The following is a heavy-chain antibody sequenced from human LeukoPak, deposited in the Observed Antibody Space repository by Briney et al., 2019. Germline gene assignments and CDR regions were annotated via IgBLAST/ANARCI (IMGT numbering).Heavy chain of an antibody. V-gene: IGHV3-23*01. D-gene: IGHD2-15*01. CDR2: ISNNGGYT. CDR3: AKQLGYCSDGSCYFPY. Sequence: PGGSLRLSCAASGFTLSSSAMSWVRQAPGKGLEWVSAISNNGGYTYYADSVQGRFTISRGNSKSTLCLQMNSLRAEDTAVYYCAKQLGYCSDGSCYFPYWGQGTLVTVSS. J-gene: IGHJ4*02. CDR1: GFTLSSSA.